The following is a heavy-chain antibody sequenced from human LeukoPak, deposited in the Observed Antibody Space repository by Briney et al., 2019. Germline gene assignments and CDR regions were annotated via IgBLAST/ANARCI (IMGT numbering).Heavy chain of an antibody. CDR3: ARDTAMVTCFDY. D-gene: IGHD5-18*01. J-gene: IGHJ4*02. CDR1: GFTFSSYE. V-gene: IGHV3-48*03. Sequence: GGSLRLSCAASGFTFSSYEMNWVRQAPGKGLEWVSYISNSGSTIYYADSVKGRFTISRDNAKNSLYLQMNSLRAEDTAVYYCARDTAMVTCFDYWGQGTLVTVSS. CDR2: ISNSGSTI.